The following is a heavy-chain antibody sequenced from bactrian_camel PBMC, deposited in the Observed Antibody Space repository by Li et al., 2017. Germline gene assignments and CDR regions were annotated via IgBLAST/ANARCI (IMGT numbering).Heavy chain of an antibody. D-gene: IGHD5*01. Sequence: QLVESGGGPVEVGGSLRLSCTPSRKGWSSYCLGWYRQPPGKGLEWVSTIISNGGSTYYADSMKGRFTISRDNAKNTLYLQMNSLKTEDTAVYYCATDLWDYGLGSGNYWGQGTQVTVS. J-gene: IGHJ4*01. CDR2: IISNGGST. CDR1: RKGWSSYC. V-gene: IGHV3S1*01. CDR3: ATDLWDYGLGSGNY.